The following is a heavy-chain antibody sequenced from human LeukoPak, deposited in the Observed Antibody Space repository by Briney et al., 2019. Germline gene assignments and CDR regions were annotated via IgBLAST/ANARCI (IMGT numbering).Heavy chain of an antibody. V-gene: IGHV1-18*04. Sequence: ASVKVSCKASGYTFTGYYMHWVRQAPGQGLEWMGWISAYNGNTNYAQKLQGRVTMTTDTSTSTAYMELRSLRSDDTAVYYCARYTSGYYYYYYMDVWGKGTTVTVSS. J-gene: IGHJ6*03. CDR1: GYTFTGYY. D-gene: IGHD2-2*02. CDR3: ARYTSGYYYYYYMDV. CDR2: ISAYNGNT.